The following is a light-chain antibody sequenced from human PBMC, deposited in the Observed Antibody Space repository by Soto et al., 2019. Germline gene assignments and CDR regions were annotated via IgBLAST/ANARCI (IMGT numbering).Light chain of an antibody. V-gene: IGKV3-20*01. CDR2: GAS. J-gene: IGKJ5*01. CDR3: QQYGSSPST. Sequence: DIVMTQSPAFVSASLGERVILSCRASQSVSSSYLAWYQQKPGQAPRLLIYGASSRATGIPDRFSGSGSGTDFTLTISRLEPEDFAVYYCQQYGSSPSTFGQGTRLETK. CDR1: QSVSSSY.